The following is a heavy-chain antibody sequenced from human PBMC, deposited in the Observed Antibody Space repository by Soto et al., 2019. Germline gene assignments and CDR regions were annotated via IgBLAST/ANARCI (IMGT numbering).Heavy chain of an antibody. CDR3: AKGGRQWLVTSDFNY. V-gene: IGHV3-30*04. J-gene: IGHJ4*02. CDR1: EFTFRSYA. Sequence: GGSLRLSCAASEFTFRSYAMHWVRQAPGKGLEWVALISYDGSNEYYADSVKGRFTIFRDNSKNTLYLQMSSLRDEDTAVYYCAKGGRQWLVTSDFNYWGQGALVTVSS. CDR2: ISYDGSNE. D-gene: IGHD6-19*01.